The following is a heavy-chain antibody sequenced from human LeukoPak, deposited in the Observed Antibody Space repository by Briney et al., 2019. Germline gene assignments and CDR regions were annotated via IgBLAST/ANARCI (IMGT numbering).Heavy chain of an antibody. D-gene: IGHD5/OR15-5a*01. CDR3: ARDTRSTVKFDY. J-gene: IGHJ4*02. V-gene: IGHV3-21*01. Sequence: GGSLRLSCAASGFTFSSYEMNWVRQAPGKGLEWVSSISSSSSYIYYADSVKGRFTISRDNAKNSLYLQMNSLRAEDTAVYYCARDTRSTVKFDYWGQGTLVTVSS. CDR2: ISSSSSYI. CDR1: GFTFSSYE.